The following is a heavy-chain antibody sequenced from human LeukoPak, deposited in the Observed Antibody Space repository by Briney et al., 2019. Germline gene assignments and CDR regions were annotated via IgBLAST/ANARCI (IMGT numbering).Heavy chain of an antibody. CDR3: ARDSATTVTTTELDY. J-gene: IGHJ4*02. Sequence: PGGSLIISCAASGFTFSDYSMNWVRQAPGKGLEWVAVIWFDGSKKYYADSVKGRFTISRDDSKNTLYLQMDSLRAEDTAVYYCARDSATTVTTTELDYWGQGTLVTVSS. D-gene: IGHD4-17*01. V-gene: IGHV3-33*08. CDR2: IWFDGSKK. CDR1: GFTFSDYS.